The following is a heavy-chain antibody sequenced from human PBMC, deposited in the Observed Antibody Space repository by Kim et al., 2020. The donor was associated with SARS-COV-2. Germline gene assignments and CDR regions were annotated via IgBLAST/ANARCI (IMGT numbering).Heavy chain of an antibody. Sequence: SETLSLTCTVSGASISTTSDYWGWVRQSPGKGLVWVLTISYPGNTYYNPSLTTRLTLSVDTSNNQFSLKLNSVTAAATAVYYCAVSTCYYQCLDYWCQ. CDR3: AVSTCYYQCLDY. J-gene: IGHJ4*02. CDR1: GASISTTSDY. CDR2: ISYPGNT. D-gene: IGHD1-26*01. V-gene: IGHV4-39*01.